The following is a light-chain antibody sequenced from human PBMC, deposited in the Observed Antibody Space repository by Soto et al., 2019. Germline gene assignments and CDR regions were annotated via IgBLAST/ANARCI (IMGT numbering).Light chain of an antibody. Sequence: QSALTQPPSASGSPGQSVTISCTGTSTDVGAYNYVSWYQQHPGKAPKLIIYEVSKRPSGVPDRFSGSKSGNTASLTVSGLQAEDEADYYCNSFAGSNNFVVFGGGTKLTVL. CDR2: EVS. CDR3: NSFAGSNNFVV. V-gene: IGLV2-8*01. CDR1: STDVGAYNY. J-gene: IGLJ2*01.